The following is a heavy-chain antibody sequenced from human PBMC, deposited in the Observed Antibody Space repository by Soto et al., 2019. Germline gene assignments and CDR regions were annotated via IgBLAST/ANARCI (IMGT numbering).Heavy chain of an antibody. Sequence: QVQLQESGPGLVKPSQTLSLTCSVSGGSISSESYYWYWIRQHAGKGLEVIGFIYYSGSTYYNPSLKSRVPMSLGASDNHFSLKLTSVTAADTAVYYCATVRRGSNWFDPWGQGTLVTVSS. D-gene: IGHD3-10*01. CDR3: ATVRRGSNWFDP. CDR2: IYYSGST. CDR1: GGSISSESYY. V-gene: IGHV4-31*03. J-gene: IGHJ5*02.